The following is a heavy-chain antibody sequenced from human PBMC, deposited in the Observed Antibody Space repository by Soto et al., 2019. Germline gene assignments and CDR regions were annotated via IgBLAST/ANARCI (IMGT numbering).Heavy chain of an antibody. CDR2: INHSGST. CDR1: GGSFSGYY. Sequence: QVQLQQWGAGLLKPSETLSLTCAVYGGSFSGYYWSWIRQPPGKGLEWIGEINHSGSTNYNPSLKSRVTISVDTSKNQFSLKLSSVTAADTAVYYCARGLRYIDWLRNWGQGTLVTVSS. J-gene: IGHJ4*02. D-gene: IGHD3-9*01. CDR3: ARGLRYIDWLRN. V-gene: IGHV4-34*01.